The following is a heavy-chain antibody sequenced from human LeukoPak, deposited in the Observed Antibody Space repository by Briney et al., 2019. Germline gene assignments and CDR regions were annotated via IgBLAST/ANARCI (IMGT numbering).Heavy chain of an antibody. CDR3: ARILWFRGRTFDY. Sequence: PGGSLRLSCAASGFTFSSYAMSRVRQAPGKGLEWVSAISGSGGSTYYADSVKGRFTISRDNSKNTLYLQMNSLRAEDTAVYYCARILWFRGRTFDYWGQGTLVTVSS. CDR1: GFTFSSYA. V-gene: IGHV3-23*01. J-gene: IGHJ4*02. CDR2: ISGSGGST. D-gene: IGHD3-10*01.